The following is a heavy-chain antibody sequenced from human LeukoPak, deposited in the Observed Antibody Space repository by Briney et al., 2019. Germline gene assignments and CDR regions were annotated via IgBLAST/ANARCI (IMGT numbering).Heavy chain of an antibody. J-gene: IGHJ3*02. CDR3: AREGIVGAKDAFDI. CDR1: GGSISSYY. V-gene: IGHV4-4*07. D-gene: IGHD1-26*01. Sequence: PSETLSLTCTVSGGSISSYYWSWIRQPAGKGLEWTGRIYTSGSTNYNPSLKSRVTMSVDTSKNQFSLKLSSVTAADTAVYYCAREGIVGAKDAFDIWGQGTMVTVSS. CDR2: IYTSGST.